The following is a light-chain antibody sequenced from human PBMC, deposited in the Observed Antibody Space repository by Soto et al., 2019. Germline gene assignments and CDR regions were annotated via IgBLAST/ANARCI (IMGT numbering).Light chain of an antibody. CDR2: RAS. CDR3: QQYSDYSYS. Sequence: DIQMTQSPSTLSASVGNRVTIACRASQSIGRWLAWYQQKPGKAPKLLIDRASTLESGVPSRFSGSGSGTEVTLTISSLQPDDLATYYCQQYSDYSYSFGQGTKLEIK. V-gene: IGKV1-5*03. CDR1: QSIGRW. J-gene: IGKJ2*03.